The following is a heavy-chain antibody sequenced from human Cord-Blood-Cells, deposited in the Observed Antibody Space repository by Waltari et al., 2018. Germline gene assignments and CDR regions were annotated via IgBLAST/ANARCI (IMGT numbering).Heavy chain of an antibody. CDR2: INPNSGGT. CDR3: AREMDIVATGELFDY. V-gene: IGHV1-2*02. Sequence: QVQLVQSGAEVTKPGASVKVSSKASGYTFTGYSMHWVRHAPGQGPEWMGWINPNSGGTNYAQKVQGRVTMTRDTSISTAYMELSRLRSDDTAVYYCAREMDIVATGELFDYWGQGTLVTVSS. J-gene: IGHJ4*02. CDR1: GYTFTGYS. D-gene: IGHD5-12*01.